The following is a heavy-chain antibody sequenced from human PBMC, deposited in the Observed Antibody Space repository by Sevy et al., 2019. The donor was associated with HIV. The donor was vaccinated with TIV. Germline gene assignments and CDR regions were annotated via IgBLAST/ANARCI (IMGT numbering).Heavy chain of an antibody. V-gene: IGHV3-30-3*01. D-gene: IGHD3-16*01. CDR1: GFTFSTHA. J-gene: IGHJ4*02. Sequence: GGSLRLSCAASGFTFSTHAMHWVRQAPGKGLQWVSLISYDGSHKYYADSVKGRFTVSRDDSKNTVFLQLSSLRPEDTAVYYSAREGGSNIDRSPGIYWGQGTLVTASS. CDR3: AREGGSNIDRSPGIY. CDR2: ISYDGSHK.